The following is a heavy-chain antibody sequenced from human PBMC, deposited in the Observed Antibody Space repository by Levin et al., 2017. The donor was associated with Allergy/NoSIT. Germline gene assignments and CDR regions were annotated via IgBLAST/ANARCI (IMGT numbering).Heavy chain of an antibody. D-gene: IGHD1-1*01. CDR2: INPSGGST. CDR3: ARDHLPGTNYYYGMDV. Sequence: GESLKISCKASGYTFTSYYMHWVRQAPGQGLEWMGIINPSGGSTSYAQKFQGRVTMTRDTSTSTVYMELSSLRSEDTAVYYCARDHLPGTNYYYGMDVWGQGTTVTVSS. CDR1: GYTFTSYY. V-gene: IGHV1-46*01. J-gene: IGHJ6*02.